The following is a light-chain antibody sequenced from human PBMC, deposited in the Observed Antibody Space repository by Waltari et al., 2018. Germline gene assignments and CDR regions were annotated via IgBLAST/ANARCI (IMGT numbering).Light chain of an antibody. CDR2: EVR. V-gene: IGLV2-8*01. CDR3: TSDAEGNNFYV. Sequence: QSALTQPPSASGSPGQSVTISCTGTSSDVGAYDRFPLYQQHPGKAPKLLIYEVRKRPSGVPGRFSGSRSGNTASLTVSGLQAEDEADYYCTSDAEGNNFYVFGTGTKVTVL. J-gene: IGLJ1*01. CDR1: SSDVGAYDR.